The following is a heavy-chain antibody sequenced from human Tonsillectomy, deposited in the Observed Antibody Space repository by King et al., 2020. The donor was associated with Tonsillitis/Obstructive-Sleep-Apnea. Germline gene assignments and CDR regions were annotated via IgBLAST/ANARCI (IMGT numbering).Heavy chain of an antibody. Sequence: LRLQESGPGLVKPSETLSLTCTVSGGSISSYYWSWIRQPPGKGLEWIGYIYYSGSTNYNPSLKSRVTISVDTSKNQFSLKLSSVTAADTAVYYCATMGIQLWLGAFDIWGQGTMVTVSS. D-gene: IGHD5-18*01. J-gene: IGHJ3*02. V-gene: IGHV4-59*08. CDR3: ATMGIQLWLGAFDI. CDR2: IYYSGST. CDR1: GGSISSYY.